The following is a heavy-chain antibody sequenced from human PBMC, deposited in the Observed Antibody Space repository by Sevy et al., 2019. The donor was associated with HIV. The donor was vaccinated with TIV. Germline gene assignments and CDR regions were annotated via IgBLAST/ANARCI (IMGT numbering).Heavy chain of an antibody. CDR2: INHSGST. V-gene: IGHV4-34*01. CDR3: ARGSVLLWFGELSQIYYYYGMDV. D-gene: IGHD3-10*01. CDR1: GGSFSGYY. Sequence: SETLYLTCAVYGGSFSGYYWSWIRQPPGKGLEWIGEINHSGSTNYNPSLKSRVTISVDTSKNQFSLKLSSVTAADTAVYYCARGSVLLWFGELSQIYYYYGMDVWGQGTTVTVSS. J-gene: IGHJ6*02.